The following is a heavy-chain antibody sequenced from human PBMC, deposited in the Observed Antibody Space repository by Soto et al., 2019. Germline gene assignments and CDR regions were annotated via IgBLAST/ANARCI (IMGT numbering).Heavy chain of an antibody. V-gene: IGHV4-39*01. CDR3: ARHAIFGNCFDP. Sequence: SETLSLTCTVSGGSISSSSYYWGWIRQPPGKGLEWIGSLYYSGSTYYNPSLKSRVTISVDTSKNQFSLKLRSVTAADTAVYYCARHAIFGNCFDPWGQGTLVTVSS. CDR1: GGSISSSSYY. CDR2: LYYSGST. D-gene: IGHD3-3*01. J-gene: IGHJ5*02.